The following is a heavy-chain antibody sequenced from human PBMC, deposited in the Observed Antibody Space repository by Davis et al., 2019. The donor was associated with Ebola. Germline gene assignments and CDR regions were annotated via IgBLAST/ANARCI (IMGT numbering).Heavy chain of an antibody. CDR3: ARYSSGWNRYFDL. D-gene: IGHD6-19*01. CDR1: GYTFTSYG. Sequence: AASVKVSCKASGYTFTSYGISWVRQAPGQGLEWMGWISANNGNTNYSQKFQGRVTITADESTSTAYMELSSLTSEDTAVYYCARYSSGWNRYFDLWGRGTLVTVSS. CDR2: ISANNGNT. J-gene: IGHJ2*01. V-gene: IGHV1-18*04.